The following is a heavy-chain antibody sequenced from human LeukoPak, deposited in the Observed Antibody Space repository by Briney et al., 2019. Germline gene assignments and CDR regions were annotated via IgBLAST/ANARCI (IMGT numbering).Heavy chain of an antibody. D-gene: IGHD4-17*01. CDR1: GFTFSSYS. J-gene: IGHJ4*02. V-gene: IGHV3-21*01. CDR2: ISSSSSYI. Sequence: NPGGSLRLSCAASGFTFSSYSMNWVRQAPGKGLEWVSSISSSSSYIYYADSVKGRFTISRDNAKNSLYLQVNSLRAEDTAVYYCARAGDGDYYFDYWGQGTLVTVSS. CDR3: ARAGDGDYYFDY.